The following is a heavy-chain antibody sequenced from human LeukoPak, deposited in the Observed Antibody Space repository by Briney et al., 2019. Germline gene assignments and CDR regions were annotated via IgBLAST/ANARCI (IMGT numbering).Heavy chain of an antibody. CDR3: VRDADISGWYSYSDY. CDR2: IWLDGSDQ. J-gene: IGHJ4*02. V-gene: IGHV3-33*01. Sequence: PGGSLRLSCTASGFTFSNYGMHWVRQAPGKGLEWVAIIWLDGSDQRYADSVKGRFPISRDNSKNILYLQMNSLRAEDTAVYHCVRDADISGWYSYSDYWGQGTLVTVSS. CDR1: GFTFSNYG. D-gene: IGHD6-19*01.